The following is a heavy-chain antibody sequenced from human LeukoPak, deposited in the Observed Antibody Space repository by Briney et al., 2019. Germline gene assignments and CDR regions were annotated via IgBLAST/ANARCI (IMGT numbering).Heavy chain of an antibody. CDR1: GFTFSSYS. D-gene: IGHD3-22*01. Sequence: GGSLRLSCAASGFTFSSYSMNWVRQAPGKGLEWVSSISSSSSYIYYADSVKGRFTISRDNAKNSLYLQMNSLRAEDTAVYYCARDLNYYDSSRRGYFDLWGRGTLVTVSS. V-gene: IGHV3-21*01. CDR2: ISSSSSYI. CDR3: ARDLNYYDSSRRGYFDL. J-gene: IGHJ2*01.